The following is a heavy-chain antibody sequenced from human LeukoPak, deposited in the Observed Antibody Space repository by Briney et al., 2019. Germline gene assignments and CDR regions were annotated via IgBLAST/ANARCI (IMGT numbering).Heavy chain of an antibody. CDR3: ASTGITMVRGAAIDY. D-gene: IGHD3-10*01. Sequence: SETLSLTCTVSGGSISSYYWSWIRQPPGKGLEWIGYIYYSGGTNYNPSLKSRVTISVDTSKNQFSLKLSSVTAADTAVYYCASTGITMVRGAAIDYWGQGTLVTVSS. V-gene: IGHV4-59*08. CDR2: IYYSGGT. J-gene: IGHJ4*02. CDR1: GGSISSYY.